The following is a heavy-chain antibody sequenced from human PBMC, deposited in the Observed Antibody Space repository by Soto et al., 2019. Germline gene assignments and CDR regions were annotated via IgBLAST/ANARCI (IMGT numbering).Heavy chain of an antibody. J-gene: IGHJ3*02. CDR3: ARPVASYREANI. Sequence: GESLEISCKGSGYSFISYCIGWVRQIPGKGLEWMGIIYPGDSDTRYSPSFQGQVNISADKSISTAYLQWSSLKASDTAIYYCARPVASYREANIWGQGNMVTVSS. CDR2: IYPGDSDT. D-gene: IGHD1-26*01. CDR1: GYSFISYC. V-gene: IGHV5-51*01.